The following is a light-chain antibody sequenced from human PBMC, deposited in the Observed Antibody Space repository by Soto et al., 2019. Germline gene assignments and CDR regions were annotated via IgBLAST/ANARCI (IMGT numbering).Light chain of an antibody. J-gene: IGKJ2*01. CDR1: QSVSSN. Sequence: EILMTQSPATLSVSPGERATLSCRASQSVSSNLAWYQQRPGQSPRLLIYGASTTATGFPARFSGSGSGTEFTLTISDLQSEDFAFYYCQQYEIWPRTFGQGTNLEIK. V-gene: IGKV3-15*01. CDR2: GAS. CDR3: QQYEIWPRT.